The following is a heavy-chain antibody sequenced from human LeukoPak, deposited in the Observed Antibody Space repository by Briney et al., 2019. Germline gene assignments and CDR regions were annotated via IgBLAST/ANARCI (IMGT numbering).Heavy chain of an antibody. CDR3: AKDRYYYDSSGYYGGFDY. D-gene: IGHD3-22*01. V-gene: IGHV3-23*01. CDR1: GFTFSSYA. CDR2: ISGSGGST. Sequence: GGSLRLSCAASGFTFSSYAMSWVRQAPGKGLEWVSAISGSGGSTYYADSVKGRFTICRDNSKNTLYLQMNSLRAEDTAVYYCAKDRYYYDSSGYYGGFDYWGQGTLVTVSS. J-gene: IGHJ4*02.